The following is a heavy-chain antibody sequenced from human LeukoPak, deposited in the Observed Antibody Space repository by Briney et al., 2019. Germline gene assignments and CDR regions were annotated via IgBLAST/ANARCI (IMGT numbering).Heavy chain of an antibody. CDR3: ARGPELERFDY. J-gene: IGHJ4*02. V-gene: IGHV1-69*05. D-gene: IGHD1-1*01. CDR2: IIPIFGTA. Sequence: SVKVSCKPSGGTFSSYAISWVRQAPGQGLEWMGGIIPIFGTANYAQKFQGRVTITTDESTSTAYMELSSLRSEDTAVYYCARGPELERFDYWGQGTLVTVSS. CDR1: GGTFSSYA.